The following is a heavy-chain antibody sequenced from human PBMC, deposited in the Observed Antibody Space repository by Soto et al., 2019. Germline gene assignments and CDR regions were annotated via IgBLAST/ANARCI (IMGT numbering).Heavy chain of an antibody. V-gene: IGHV1-18*01. CDR1: GDSFTSCG. Sequence: GASVEVSSKASGDSFTSCGSRWVQQSTGQGLEWMGWISAYNGNTNYAQKLQGRVTMTTDTSTSTAYMELRSLRSDDTAVYYCARGPYCTNGVCYDENWFDPWGQGTLVTVSS. J-gene: IGHJ5*02. CDR3: ARGPYCTNGVCYDENWFDP. CDR2: ISAYNGNT. D-gene: IGHD2-8*01.